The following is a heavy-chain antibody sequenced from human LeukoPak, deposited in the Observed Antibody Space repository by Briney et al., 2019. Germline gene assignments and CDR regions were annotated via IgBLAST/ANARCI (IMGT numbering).Heavy chain of an antibody. Sequence: PGGSLRLSCAASGFTFSSYAMSWVRQAPGKGLEWVSSISGNGDYTFYAVSVKGRFTISRDNTNNTLYLQMNSLRAEDTAIYYCAKDRPNYYESNGHYYRRDGDYWGQGALVTVSS. V-gene: IGHV3-23*01. CDR2: ISGNGDYT. CDR1: GFTFSSYA. CDR3: AKDRPNYYESNGHYYRRDGDY. J-gene: IGHJ4*02. D-gene: IGHD3-22*01.